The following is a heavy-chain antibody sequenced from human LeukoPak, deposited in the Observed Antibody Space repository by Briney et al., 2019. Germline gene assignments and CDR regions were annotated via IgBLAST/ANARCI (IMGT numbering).Heavy chain of an antibody. CDR2: IYSGGST. J-gene: IGHJ4*02. CDR1: GLTLSSNY. D-gene: IGHD5-12*01. V-gene: IGHV3-53*01. Sequence: GESLRLSCAPSGLTLSSNYMSWVRQAPGKGLEWVSVIYSGGSTYYADSVKGRFTISRDNSKNTLYLQMNSLRAEDTAVYYCARESGYDHFDYWGQGTLVTVSS. CDR3: ARESGYDHFDY.